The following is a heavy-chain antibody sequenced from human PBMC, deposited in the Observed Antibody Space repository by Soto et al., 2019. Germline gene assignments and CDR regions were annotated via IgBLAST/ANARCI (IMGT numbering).Heavy chain of an antibody. CDR2: INAGNGNP. CDR3: ARVLLGSGSYYNTCDY. J-gene: IGHJ4*02. D-gene: IGHD3-10*01. V-gene: IGHV1-3*01. CDR1: GYTFTTYT. Sequence: ASVKVSCKASGYTFTTYTMHWVRQAPGQTLEWMGWINAGNGNPKYSQKFQGRVTITRDTSASTAYMELSSLSSEDTAVYYCARVLLGSGSYYNTCDYWGQGTLGTVSS.